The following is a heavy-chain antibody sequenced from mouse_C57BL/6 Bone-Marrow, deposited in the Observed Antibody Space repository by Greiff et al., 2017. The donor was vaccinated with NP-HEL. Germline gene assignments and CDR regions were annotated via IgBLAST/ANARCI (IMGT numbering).Heavy chain of an antibody. CDR2: IYPGSGST. CDR3: ARVNLLLRTRYFDV. CDR1: GYTFTSYW. Sequence: VQLQQSGAELVKPGASVKMSCKASGYTFTSYWITWVKQRPGQGLEWIGDIYPGSGSTNYNEKFKSKATLTVDTSSSTAYMQLSSLTSEDSAVYYCARVNLLLRTRYFDVWGTGTTVTVSS. D-gene: IGHD1-1*01. J-gene: IGHJ1*03. V-gene: IGHV1-55*01.